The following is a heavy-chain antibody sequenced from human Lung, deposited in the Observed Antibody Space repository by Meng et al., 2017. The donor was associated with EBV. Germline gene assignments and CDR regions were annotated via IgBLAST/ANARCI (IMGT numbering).Heavy chain of an antibody. J-gene: IGHJ4*02. Sequence: VQLVQSGAEVKKPGASVKVSCEASGFIFTSYAISWVRQAPGQGLEWMGWISAYNGNTNYAQTLQGRLTMTTDTSTSTAYMELRSLRSDDTAVYYCARVEVGITSGDYWGQGTLVTVSS. CDR1: GFIFTSYA. CDR2: ISAYNGNT. CDR3: ARVEVGITSGDY. V-gene: IGHV1-18*01. D-gene: IGHD1-26*01.